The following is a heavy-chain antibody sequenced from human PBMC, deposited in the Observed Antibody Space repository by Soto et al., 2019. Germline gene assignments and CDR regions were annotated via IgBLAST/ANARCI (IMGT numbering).Heavy chain of an antibody. Sequence: ESGGGVVQPGRSLRLSCAASGFTFSDYAMHWVRQAPGKGLEWVAVVSHDGRNTHYADSVKGRFTISRDSSKNTVSLEMTSLRAEDPAVYYWAKGGRQWLVASDFNYWGQGALVTVSS. J-gene: IGHJ4*02. V-gene: IGHV3-30*18. CDR3: AKGGRQWLVASDFNY. D-gene: IGHD6-19*01. CDR2: VSHDGRNT. CDR1: GFTFSDYA.